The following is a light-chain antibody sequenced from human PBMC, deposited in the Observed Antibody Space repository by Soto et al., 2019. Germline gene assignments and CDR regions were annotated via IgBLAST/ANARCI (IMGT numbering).Light chain of an antibody. V-gene: IGKV1-9*01. J-gene: IGKJ4*01. Sequence: DIQLTQSASFLSASVGNRVTITCRASQGSSSYLAWYQQKPGKAPKLRIYAASTLQSGVPSRVSGSGSGTEGTLTISSLQPEDFATYYCQQLESYPSTFGGGTKVDIK. CDR3: QQLESYPST. CDR1: QGSSSY. CDR2: AAS.